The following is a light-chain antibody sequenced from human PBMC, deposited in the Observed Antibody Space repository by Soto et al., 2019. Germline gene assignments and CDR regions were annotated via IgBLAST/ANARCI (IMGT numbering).Light chain of an antibody. CDR1: QSISTW. J-gene: IGKJ1*01. Sequence: DIQMPPSPSSLSASVGDRVTITCRASQSISTWLAWYQQKPGKAPKLLIFDASTLESGVPSRFSGSASGTEFTLTITSLQPDDFATYYCHHYTRAFGQGTKVDI. CDR2: DAS. CDR3: HHYTRA. V-gene: IGKV1-5*01.